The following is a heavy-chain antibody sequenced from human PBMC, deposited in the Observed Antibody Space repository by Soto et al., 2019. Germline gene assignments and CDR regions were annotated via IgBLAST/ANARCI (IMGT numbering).Heavy chain of an antibody. J-gene: IGHJ4*02. CDR2: IIPIFGTA. Sequence: SVKVSCKASGGTFSMYAISGVVQAALRGREWMGGIIPIFGTANYAQKFQGRVTITADESTSTAYMELSSLRSEDTAVYYCARDLGDCSSTSCYGSFDYWGQGTLVTVSS. CDR3: ARDLGDCSSTSCYGSFDY. CDR1: GGTFSMYA. V-gene: IGHV1-69*13. D-gene: IGHD2-2*01.